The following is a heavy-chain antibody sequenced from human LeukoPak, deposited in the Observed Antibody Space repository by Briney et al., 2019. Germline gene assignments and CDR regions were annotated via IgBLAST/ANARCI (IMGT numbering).Heavy chain of an antibody. CDR3: ASLIMGGFDY. CDR1: GGSISSYY. J-gene: IGHJ4*02. D-gene: IGHD3-16*01. CDR2: IYYSGST. V-gene: IGHV4-59*01. Sequence: SETLSLTCTVSGGSISSYYWSWIRQPPGKGLEWIGYIYYSGSTNYKPSLKSRVTISVETSKNQFSLKLRSVTAADTAVYYCASLIMGGFDYWGQGTLVTVSS.